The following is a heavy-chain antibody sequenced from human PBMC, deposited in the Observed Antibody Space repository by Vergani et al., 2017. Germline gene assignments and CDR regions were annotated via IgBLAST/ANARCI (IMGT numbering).Heavy chain of an antibody. J-gene: IGHJ4*02. V-gene: IGHV1-69*12. D-gene: IGHD4-17*01. CDR2: FFPVFGTP. CDR1: GGSFTTYA. Sequence: QVILTQSGAEVKKPGSSVKVSCKASGGSFTTYAFVWVRLAPAQGLEWMGGFFPVFGTPTYAQKFQGRVTITADESTSTAYMELSSLRSEDTAVYYCARDLGDYGDYRRTENDYWGQGTLVTVSS. CDR3: ARDLGDYGDYRRTENDY.